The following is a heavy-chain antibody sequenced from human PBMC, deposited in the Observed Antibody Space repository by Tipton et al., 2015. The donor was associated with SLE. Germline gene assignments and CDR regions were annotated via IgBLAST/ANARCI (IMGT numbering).Heavy chain of an antibody. Sequence: GSLRLSCAASGFTFSSYEMNWVRQAPGKGLEWVSYISSSGSTIYYADSVKGRFTISRDNAKNSLYLQMNSLRAEDTAVYYCARRLGGSYPHFDYWGQGTLVTVSS. D-gene: IGHD1-26*01. V-gene: IGHV3-48*03. CDR1: GFTFSSYE. CDR3: ARRLGGSYPHFDY. J-gene: IGHJ4*02. CDR2: ISSSGSTI.